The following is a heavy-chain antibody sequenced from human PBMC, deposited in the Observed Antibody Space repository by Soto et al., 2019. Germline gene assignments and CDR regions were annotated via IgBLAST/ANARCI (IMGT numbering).Heavy chain of an antibody. CDR1: GGTFSSYA. J-gene: IGHJ5*02. V-gene: IGHV1-69*13. CDR3: ATTPYYCISTSCYGPSSP. CDR2: IIPIFGTA. Sequence: SVKVSCKASGGTFSSYAISWVRQAPGQGLEWMGGIIPIFGTANYAQKFQGRVTITADESTSTAYMELSSLRSEDAAVYYCATTPYYCISTSCYGPSSPWGQGTLVTVS. D-gene: IGHD2-2*01.